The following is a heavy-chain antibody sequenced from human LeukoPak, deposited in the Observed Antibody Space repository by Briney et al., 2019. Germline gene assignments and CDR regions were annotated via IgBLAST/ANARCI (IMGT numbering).Heavy chain of an antibody. CDR1: GFTSNSSG. V-gene: IGHV3-30*18. CDR3: AKSIGAVGDY. J-gene: IGHJ4*02. D-gene: IGHD6-13*01. CDR2: ISFDGSKR. Sequence: GGSLRLSCAASGFTSNSSGMHWVRQAPGKGLEWVAMISFDGSKRYYADSVKGRFTVSRDNSKNTLYLQMSSLRAEETAVYFCAKSIGAVGDYWGQGTLVTVSS.